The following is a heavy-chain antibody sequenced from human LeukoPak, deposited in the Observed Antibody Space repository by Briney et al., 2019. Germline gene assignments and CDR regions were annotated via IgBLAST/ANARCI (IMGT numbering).Heavy chain of an antibody. V-gene: IGHV4-59*08. J-gene: IGHJ3*02. CDR1: GDSIGSYF. CDR2: NSGST. D-gene: IGHD1-26*01. Sequence: PSETLSLTCTVSGDSIGSYFWSWLRQPPGKGLEWIGYNSGSTNYNPSLKSRVTILLDRSKNQFSLKLSSVTAADTAIYYCARGRGYGGNYLRSFDIWGQGTMVTVSS. CDR3: ARGRGYGGNYLRSFDI.